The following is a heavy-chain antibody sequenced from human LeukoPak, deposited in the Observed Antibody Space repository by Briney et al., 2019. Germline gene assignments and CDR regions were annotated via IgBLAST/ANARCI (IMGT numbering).Heavy chain of an antibody. D-gene: IGHD3-3*02. CDR2: MNPRDNT. CDR3: ARYTQHYGFDI. V-gene: IGHV1-8*01. Sequence: GASVKVSCNASGYTSTSPDINWVRQATGRGLEWLGWMNPRDNTGYAQKFQGRVTLTRDKSINTAYMELSSLRSEDTAVYYCARYTQHYGFDIWGQGTMVTVSS. J-gene: IGHJ3*02. CDR1: GYTSTSPD.